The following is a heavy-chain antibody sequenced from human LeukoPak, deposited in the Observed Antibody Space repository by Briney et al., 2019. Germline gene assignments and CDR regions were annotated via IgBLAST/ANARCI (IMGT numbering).Heavy chain of an antibody. V-gene: IGHV1-69*13. CDR1: GGTFSSYA. Sequence: ASVKVSCKASGGTFSSYAISWVRQAPGQGLERMGGIIPIFGTANYAQKFQGRVTITADESTSTAYMELSSLRSEDTAVYYCVRYYSSSWYYGMDVWGQGTTVTVSS. J-gene: IGHJ6*02. CDR2: IIPIFGTA. D-gene: IGHD6-13*01. CDR3: VRYYSSSWYYGMDV.